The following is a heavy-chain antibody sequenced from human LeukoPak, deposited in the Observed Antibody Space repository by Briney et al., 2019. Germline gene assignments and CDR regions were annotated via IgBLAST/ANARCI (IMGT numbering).Heavy chain of an antibody. V-gene: IGHV3-7*01. CDR2: IKQDESEK. CDR3: ARALSYCSSTSCSLYYYYYYMDA. D-gene: IGHD2-2*01. J-gene: IGHJ6*03. CDR1: GFTFSAHW. Sequence: PGGSLRLSCAASGFTFSAHWMTWVRQAPGKGLEWVTKIKQDESEKHYVDSVRGRFTISRDNAKNSLYLQMNSLRAEDTAVYYCARALSYCSSTSCSLYYYYYYMDAWGKGTTVTVSS.